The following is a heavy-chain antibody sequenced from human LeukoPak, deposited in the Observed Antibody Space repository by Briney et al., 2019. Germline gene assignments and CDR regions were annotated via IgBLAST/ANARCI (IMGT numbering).Heavy chain of an antibody. CDR1: GFTFSSYA. Sequence: GGSLRLSCAASGFTFSSYAMSWVRQAPGKGLEWVSAISGSGGSTYYADSVKGRFTISRDDSKNTLYLQMNSLRAEDTAVYYCAKAFSSSWYLAGMDVWGQGTTVTVSS. J-gene: IGHJ6*02. CDR2: ISGSGGST. V-gene: IGHV3-23*01. CDR3: AKAFSSSWYLAGMDV. D-gene: IGHD6-13*01.